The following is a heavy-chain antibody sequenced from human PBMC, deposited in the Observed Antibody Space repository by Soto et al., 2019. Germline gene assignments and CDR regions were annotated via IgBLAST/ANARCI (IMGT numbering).Heavy chain of an antibody. CDR3: ASRDRVDAFDI. J-gene: IGHJ3*02. CDR2: IIPILGSP. CDR1: GGSFRRYA. Sequence: QVQLVQSGAEVKKSGASVRVSCKVFGGSFRRYAITWVRQAPGQGLEWMGGIIPILGSPNYAQKFQDRVTITADEYTSTTYMDLRSLRSEDAAVYYCASRDRVDAFDIWGQGTVVTVSS. V-gene: IGHV1-69*01.